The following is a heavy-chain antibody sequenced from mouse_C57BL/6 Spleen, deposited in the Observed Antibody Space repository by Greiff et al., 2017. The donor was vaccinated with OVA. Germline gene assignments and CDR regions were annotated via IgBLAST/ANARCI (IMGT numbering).Heavy chain of an antibody. J-gene: IGHJ4*01. CDR3: ADLRGSSGYAMDY. D-gene: IGHD1-1*01. Sequence: EVKLQESGAELVKPGASVKLSCTASGFNIKDYYMHWVKQRTEQGLEWIGRIDPEDGETQYAPKFQGKATITADTSSNTAYLQLSSLTAEDTAVYYGADLRGSSGYAMDYWGQGTSVTVAS. CDR1: GFNIKDYY. V-gene: IGHV14-2*01. CDR2: IDPEDGET.